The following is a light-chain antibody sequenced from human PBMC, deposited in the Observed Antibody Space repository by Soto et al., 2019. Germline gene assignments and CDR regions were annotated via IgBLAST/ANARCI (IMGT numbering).Light chain of an antibody. J-gene: IGKJ1*01. V-gene: IGKV3-20*01. CDR3: QQYGSSPWT. Sequence: EIVMTQSPATLSVSPGERATLSCRASQSVSSTLAWYQQKPGQAPRLLIYGASTRATGLPDRFSGGGSGTDFTLTISRLEPEDFAVYYCQQYGSSPWTFGQGTKVDIK. CDR2: GAS. CDR1: QSVSST.